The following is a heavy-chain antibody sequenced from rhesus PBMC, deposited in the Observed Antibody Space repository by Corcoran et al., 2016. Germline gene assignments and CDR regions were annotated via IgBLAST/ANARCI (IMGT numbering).Heavy chain of an antibody. CDR1: GYSNSRGYG. Sequence: QVELQESGPGLVKPSETLSLTCAVSGYSNSRGYGWSWIRQPQGKGREGSGYIGGSSGSTNYNPSLKSRVTISKDTSKIQFSLKLSSVTAADTAVYYCARAPFDYWGQGVLVTVSS. CDR3: ARAPFDY. V-gene: IGHV4-127*01. J-gene: IGHJ4*01. CDR2: IGGSSGST.